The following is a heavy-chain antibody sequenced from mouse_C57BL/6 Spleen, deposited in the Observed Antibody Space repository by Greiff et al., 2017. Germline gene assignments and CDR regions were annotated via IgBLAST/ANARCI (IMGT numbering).Heavy chain of an antibody. Sequence: VQLQQSGPELVKPGASVKIPCKASGYTFTDYNMDWVKQSHGKSLEWIGDINPNNGGTIYNQKFKGKATLTVDKSSSTAYMELRSLTSEDTAVYYSDRKGYYGSSDYWGQGTTLTVSS. CDR2: INPNNGGT. CDR3: DRKGYYGSSDY. CDR1: GYTFTDYN. V-gene: IGHV1-18*01. J-gene: IGHJ2*01. D-gene: IGHD1-1*01.